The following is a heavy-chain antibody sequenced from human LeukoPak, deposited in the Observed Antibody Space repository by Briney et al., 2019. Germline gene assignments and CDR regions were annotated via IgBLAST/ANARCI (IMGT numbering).Heavy chain of an antibody. CDR2: ISAYNGNT. D-gene: IGHD6-13*01. V-gene: IGHV1-18*01. J-gene: IGHJ6*03. CDR3: ARDLRAAAARFYYYYMGV. Sequence: GASVKVSCKASGYTFTSYGISWVRQAPGQGLEWMGWISAYNGNTNYAQKLQGRVTMTTDTSTSTAYMELRSLRSEDTAVYYCARDLRAAAARFYYYYMGVWGKGTTVTVSS. CDR1: GYTFTSYG.